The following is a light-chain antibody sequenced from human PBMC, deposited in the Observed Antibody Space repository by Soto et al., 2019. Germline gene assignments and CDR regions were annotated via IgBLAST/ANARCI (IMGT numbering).Light chain of an antibody. CDR2: WAS. J-gene: IGKJ5*01. CDR1: QSVLYSSNSKNY. V-gene: IGKV4-1*01. CDR3: QQYYSTFIT. Sequence: DIVMTQSPDSLAVSLGERATINCKSSQSVLYSSNSKNYLAWYQQKPGQPPKLLIYWASTRESGVPDRFSGSGSGTDFTLTISSLQAEDVAVYYCQQYYSTFITFGQGTRLE.